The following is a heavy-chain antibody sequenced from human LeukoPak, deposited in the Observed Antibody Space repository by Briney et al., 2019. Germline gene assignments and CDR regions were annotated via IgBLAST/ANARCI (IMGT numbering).Heavy chain of an antibody. J-gene: IGHJ6*03. Sequence: PSDTLSLTCTVSGGSISSYYWSWIRQPPGKGLEWIGYIYDSGSTNYNPSLKSRVTISVDTSKNQFSLKLSSVTAADTAVYYCARGVGLHHYMDVWGKGTTVTISS. CDR2: IYDSGST. CDR1: GGSISSYY. CDR3: ARGVGLHHYMDV. V-gene: IGHV4-59*07. D-gene: IGHD5-18*01.